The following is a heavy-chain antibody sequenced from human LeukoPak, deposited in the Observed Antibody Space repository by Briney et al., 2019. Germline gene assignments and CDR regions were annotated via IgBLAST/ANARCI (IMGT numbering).Heavy chain of an antibody. J-gene: IGHJ5*02. D-gene: IGHD2-2*01. CDR1: GFTFSSYA. CDR2: ISGSGGST. CDR3: ASLGYCSSTSCSNWFDP. V-gene: IGHV3-23*01. Sequence: GGSLRLSCAASGFTFSSYAMSWVRQAPGKGLEWVSAISGSGGSTYYADSVKGRFTISRDNAKNTLYLQMNSLRAEDTAVYYCASLGYCSSTSCSNWFDPWGQGTLVTVSS.